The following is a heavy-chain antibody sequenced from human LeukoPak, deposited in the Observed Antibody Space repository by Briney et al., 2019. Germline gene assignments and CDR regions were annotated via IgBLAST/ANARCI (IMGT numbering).Heavy chain of an antibody. V-gene: IGHV4-59*08. Sequence: SETLSLTCRVSGGSVSNYYWSWIRQPPGKGLEWIGYVYYTGSTNYNPSLRSRVTMFEDKSKNQFSLRLYSVTVADTAVYYCARHFAYSSSSYFDYWGQGSLVTVSS. D-gene: IGHD6-6*01. CDR2: VYYTGST. J-gene: IGHJ4*02. CDR3: ARHFAYSSSSYFDY. CDR1: GGSVSNYY.